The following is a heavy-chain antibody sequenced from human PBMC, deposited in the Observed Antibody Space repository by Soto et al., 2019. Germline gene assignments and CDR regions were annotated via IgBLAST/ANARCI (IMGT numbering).Heavy chain of an antibody. Sequence: PGGSLRLSCAASGFTFSRYGMNWLRQAPGKGLEWVASISSSTSYVYYADSVKGRFSTSRDNAKNILYLEMYGLRTEDTAVYYCGREPSDGRVRNWFESWGQETLVTVSS. CDR2: ISSSTSYV. CDR1: GFTFSRYG. D-gene: IGHD4-4*01. CDR3: GREPSDGRVRNWFES. V-gene: IGHV3-21*06. J-gene: IGHJ5*01.